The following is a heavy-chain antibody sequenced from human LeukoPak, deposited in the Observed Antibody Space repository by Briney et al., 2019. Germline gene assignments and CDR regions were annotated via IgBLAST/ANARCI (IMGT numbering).Heavy chain of an antibody. CDR3: ASSTALSSSHY. CDR1: GGSFSGYY. V-gene: IGHV4-34*01. CDR2: INHSGST. Sequence: SETLSLTCAVSGGSFSGYYWSWIRQPPGKGLEWIGEINHSGSTNYNPSLKSRVTISVDTSKNQFSLKLSSVTAADTAVYYCASSTALSSSHYWGQGTLVTVSS. J-gene: IGHJ4*02. D-gene: IGHD6-6*01.